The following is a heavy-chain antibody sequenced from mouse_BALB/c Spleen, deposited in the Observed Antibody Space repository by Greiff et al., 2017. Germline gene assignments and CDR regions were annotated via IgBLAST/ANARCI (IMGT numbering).Heavy chain of an antibody. D-gene: IGHD1-1*01. CDR3: TRSYYGSSHAWFAY. Sequence: EVQLQQSGPELVKPGASVKISCKASGYTFTDYNMHWVKQSHGKSLEWIGYIYPYNGGTGYNQKFKSKATLTVDNSSSTAYMELRSLTSEDSAVYYCTRSYYGSSHAWFAYWGQGTLVTVSA. J-gene: IGHJ3*01. V-gene: IGHV1S29*02. CDR2: IYPYNGGT. CDR1: GYTFTDYN.